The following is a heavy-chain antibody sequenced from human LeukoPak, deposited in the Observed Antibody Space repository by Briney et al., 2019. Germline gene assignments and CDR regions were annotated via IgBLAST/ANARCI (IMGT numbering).Heavy chain of an antibody. CDR3: ARDYYDSSGRRYDAFDI. J-gene: IGHJ3*02. CDR1: GFTFDDYG. D-gene: IGHD3-22*01. CDR2: INWNGGST. Sequence: GGSLRLSCAASGFTFDDYGMSWVRQAPGKGLEWVSGINWNGGSTGYADSVRGRFTISRDNAKNSLYLQMNSLRAEDTAVYFCARDYYDSSGRRYDAFDIWGRGTMVTVSS. V-gene: IGHV3-20*04.